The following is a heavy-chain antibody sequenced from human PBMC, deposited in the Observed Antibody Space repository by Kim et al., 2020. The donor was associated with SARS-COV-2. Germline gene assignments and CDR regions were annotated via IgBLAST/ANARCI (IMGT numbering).Heavy chain of an antibody. J-gene: IGHJ5*02. Sequence: ASVKVSCKASGYTFTGYQMHWVRQAPGQGLEWMGWINPDSGGTNFAQNFQARVTMTRDTSITTAYMELSSLKSDDTAVYYCARVMFPLFSWFDPWGQGTLVIVSS. CDR1: GYTFTGYQ. CDR2: INPDSGGT. D-gene: IGHD3-10*02. V-gene: IGHV1-2*02. CDR3: ARVMFPLFSWFDP.